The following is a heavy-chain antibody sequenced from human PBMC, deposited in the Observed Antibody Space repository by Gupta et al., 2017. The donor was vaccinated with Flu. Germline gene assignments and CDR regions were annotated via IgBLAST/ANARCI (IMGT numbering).Heavy chain of an antibody. J-gene: IGHJ4*02. D-gene: IGHD3-3*01. Sequence: QVQLVQSGAEVKKPGASVKVSCKASGYTFTSYDINWVRQATGQGLEWMGWMNPNSGNTGYAQKFQGRVTMTRNTSISTAYMELSSLRSEDTAVYYCARGSSDDFWSGYYFVLDEWGQGTLVTVSS. CDR3: ARGSSDDFWSGYYFVLDE. V-gene: IGHV1-8*01. CDR1: GYTFTSYD. CDR2: MNPNSGNT.